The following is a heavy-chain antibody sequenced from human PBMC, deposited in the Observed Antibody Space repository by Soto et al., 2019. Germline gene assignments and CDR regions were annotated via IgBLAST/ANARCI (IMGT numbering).Heavy chain of an antibody. CDR2: TYYRSKWYS. V-gene: IGHV6-1*01. D-gene: IGHD6-19*01. CDR3: ARGSYYSGWV. J-gene: IGHJ4*02. Sequence: SQTLSLTCAISGDSVSSTSTAWSWIRQSPSRGLECLGRTYYRSKWYSDYAVSVKSRITINPDTSKNQFSLQLKSVTPEDTAVYYCARGSYYSGWVWGQGTLVTSPQ. CDR1: GDSVSSTSTA.